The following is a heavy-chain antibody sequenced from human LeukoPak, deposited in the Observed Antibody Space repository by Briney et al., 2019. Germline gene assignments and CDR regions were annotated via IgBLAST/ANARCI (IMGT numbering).Heavy chain of an antibody. Sequence: ASVKVSCKASGYTFTSYYMHWVRQAPGQGLEWMGIINPSGGSTSYAQKFQGRVTMTRDTSTSTVYMELSSLRSEDTAVYYCATTTNPDSSSWPYYFDYWGQGTLVTVSS. CDR1: GYTFTSYY. CDR2: INPSGGST. V-gene: IGHV1-46*01. D-gene: IGHD6-13*01. J-gene: IGHJ4*02. CDR3: ATTTNPDSSSWPYYFDY.